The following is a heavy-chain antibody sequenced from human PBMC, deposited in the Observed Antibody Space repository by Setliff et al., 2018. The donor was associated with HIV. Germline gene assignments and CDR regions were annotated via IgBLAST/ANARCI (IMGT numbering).Heavy chain of an antibody. CDR2: IYYSGRT. Sequence: LSLTCTVSGGSISSSSYYWGWIRQPPGKGLEWIGSIYYSGRTYYNPSLKSRVTTSVEKSKNQFSLKLSSVTAADTAVYYCATMGRRGWFIDYWGQGTLVTVSS. V-gene: IGHV4-39*01. CDR3: ATMGRRGWFIDY. CDR1: GGSISSSSYY. D-gene: IGHD6-19*01. J-gene: IGHJ4*02.